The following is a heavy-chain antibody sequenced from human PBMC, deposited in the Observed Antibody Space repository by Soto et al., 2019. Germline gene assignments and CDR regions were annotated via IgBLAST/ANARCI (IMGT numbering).Heavy chain of an antibody. CDR1: GFTFSSYS. CDR2: ISSSSSYT. J-gene: IGHJ6*02. V-gene: IGHV3-21*01. CDR3: AREHLVELYGMAV. Sequence: GGSLRLSCAASGFTFSSYSMNWVRQAPGKGLEWVSSISSSSSYTYYADSVKGRFTISRDNAKNSLYLQMNSLRAEDTAVYYCAREHLVELYGMAVWGQGTTVTVSS. D-gene: IGHD1-7*01.